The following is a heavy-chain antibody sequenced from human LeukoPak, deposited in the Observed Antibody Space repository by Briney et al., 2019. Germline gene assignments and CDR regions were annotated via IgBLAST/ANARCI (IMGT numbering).Heavy chain of an antibody. Sequence: PGGSLRLSCAASGFTFSSYEMNWVRQAPGKGLEWVSYISSSGSTIYYADSVKGRFTISRDNAKNSLYLQMNSLRAEDTAVYYCARGRAYSSSWYSPLDYWGQGTLVTVFS. CDR3: ARGRAYSSSWYSPLDY. CDR1: GFTFSSYE. D-gene: IGHD6-13*01. CDR2: ISSSGSTI. V-gene: IGHV3-48*03. J-gene: IGHJ4*02.